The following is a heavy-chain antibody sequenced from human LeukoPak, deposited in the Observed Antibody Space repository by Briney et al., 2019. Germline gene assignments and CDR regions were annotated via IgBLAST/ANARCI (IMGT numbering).Heavy chain of an antibody. CDR3: AKLGTAAADEGVDY. Sequence: GGSLRPSCAASGFTFSSYAMSWVRQAPGKGLEWVSAISGSGGSTYYADSVKGRFTISRDNSKNTLYLQMNSLRAEDTAVYYCAKLGTAAADEGVDYWGQGTLVTVSS. CDR2: ISGSGGST. D-gene: IGHD6-13*01. V-gene: IGHV3-23*01. J-gene: IGHJ4*02. CDR1: GFTFSSYA.